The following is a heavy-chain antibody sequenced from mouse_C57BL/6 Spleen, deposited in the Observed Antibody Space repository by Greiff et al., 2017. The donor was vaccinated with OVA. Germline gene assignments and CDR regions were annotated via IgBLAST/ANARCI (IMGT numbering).Heavy chain of an antibody. J-gene: IGHJ2*01. Sequence: EVKLQESGPGMVKPSQSLSLTCTVTGYSITSGYDWHWIRHFPGNKLEWMGYISYSGSTNYNPSLKSRISITHDTSKNHFFLKLNSVTTEDTATYYCARGGLTPFDYWGQGTTLTVSS. CDR3: ARGGLTPFDY. CDR1: GYSITSGYD. CDR2: ISYSGST. V-gene: IGHV3-1*01.